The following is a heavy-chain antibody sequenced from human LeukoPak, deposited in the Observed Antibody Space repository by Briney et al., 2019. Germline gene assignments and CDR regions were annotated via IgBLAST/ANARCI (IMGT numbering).Heavy chain of an antibody. V-gene: IGHV5-51*01. D-gene: IGHD3-22*01. CDR2: IYPGDSDT. Sequence: GESLKISCKGSGYTFTTYWIGWVRQMPGKGLEWMGMIYPGDSDTRYSPSFQGQVTMSADKSITTAYLQWSSLKASDTATYYCARPNITSYYDSRGYDAFDVWGQGTMVIVSS. CDR1: GYTFTTYW. J-gene: IGHJ3*01. CDR3: ARPNITSYYDSRGYDAFDV.